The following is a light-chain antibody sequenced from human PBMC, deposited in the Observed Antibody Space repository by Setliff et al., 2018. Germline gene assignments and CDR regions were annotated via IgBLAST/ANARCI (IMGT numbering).Light chain of an antibody. CDR3: NAYTSRSTYV. CDR1: SSDVGSYDL. CDR2: NVS. V-gene: IGLV2-14*03. J-gene: IGLJ1*01. Sequence: QSARTQPAYVSGSPGQSITISCSGTSSDVGSYDLVSWYKQHPGKAPKLIIYNVSGRPSGVSHRFSGSKSDNTASLTISGLQAEDEADYYCNAYTSRSTYVFGSGTKVTV.